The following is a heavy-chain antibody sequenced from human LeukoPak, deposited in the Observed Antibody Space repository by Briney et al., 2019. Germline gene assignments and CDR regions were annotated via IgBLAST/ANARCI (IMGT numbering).Heavy chain of an antibody. J-gene: IGHJ5*02. CDR2: ISGSSTYI. Sequence: GGSLRLSCAASGFTFSSYSMNWVRQAPGKGLEWVSSISGSSTYIYYTDSVKGRFTISRDNAKNSLYLQMNSLRDEDTAVYYCARVTRSPFGWFDPWGQGTLVIVSS. CDR1: GFTFSSYS. D-gene: IGHD4-17*01. CDR3: ARVTRSPFGWFDP. V-gene: IGHV3-21*01.